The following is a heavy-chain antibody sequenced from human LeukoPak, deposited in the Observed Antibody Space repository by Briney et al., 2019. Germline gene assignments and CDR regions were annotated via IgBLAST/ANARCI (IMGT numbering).Heavy chain of an antibody. D-gene: IGHD3-22*01. CDR1: GFTVSSNY. J-gene: IGHJ3*02. CDR3: AGGAVDSSGYYYLRAFDI. V-gene: IGHV3-66*01. CDR2: IYSGGST. Sequence: GGSLRLSCAASGFTVSSNYMSWAREAPGEWLEWVNVIYSGGSTYYADSVRGRFTISRDNSKNTLYLQMNSLRAEDTAVYYCAGGAVDSSGYYYLRAFDIWGQGTMVTVSS.